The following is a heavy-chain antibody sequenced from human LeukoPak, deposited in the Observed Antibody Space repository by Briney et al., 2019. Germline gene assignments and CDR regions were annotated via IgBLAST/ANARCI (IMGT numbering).Heavy chain of an antibody. CDR3: ARGVAEQWLVQRWFDP. CDR1: GFTFSSYA. Sequence: GGSLRLSCAASGFTFSSYAMHWVRQAPGKGLEWVAVISYDGSNKYYADSAKGRFTISRDNSKNTLYLQMNSLRAEDTAVYYCARGVAEQWLVQRWFDPWGQGTLVTVSS. J-gene: IGHJ5*02. V-gene: IGHV3-30*04. D-gene: IGHD6-19*01. CDR2: ISYDGSNK.